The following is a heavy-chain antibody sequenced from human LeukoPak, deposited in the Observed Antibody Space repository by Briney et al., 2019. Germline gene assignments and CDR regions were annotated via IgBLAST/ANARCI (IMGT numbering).Heavy chain of an antibody. J-gene: IGHJ4*02. D-gene: IGHD2-2*01. Sequence: GGSLRLSCAASRFTFSTYWMHWVRQAPGKGLVWVSRINSDGSSTGYADSVKGRFTISRDNAKNTLYLQMNSLRAEDTAVYYCARAGRGDIVVVPPNYWGQGTLVTVSS. CDR1: RFTFSTYW. CDR2: INSDGSST. V-gene: IGHV3-74*01. CDR3: ARAGRGDIVVVPPNY.